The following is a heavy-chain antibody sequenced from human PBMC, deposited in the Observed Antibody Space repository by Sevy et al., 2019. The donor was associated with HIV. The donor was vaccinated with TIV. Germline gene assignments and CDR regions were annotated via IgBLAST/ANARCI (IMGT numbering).Heavy chain of an antibody. D-gene: IGHD1-26*01. Sequence: SETLSLTCTVSGGSITSLYWNWIRQPPGKGLEWIANIYYNGHINYNLSLKRRGSLSLDTSRNQFSLRLSSVTAADTAMYYCAGENAWGRGYSWGQGTLVTVSS. CDR2: IYYNGHI. CDR3: AGENAWGRGYS. V-gene: IGHV4-59*08. CDR1: GGSITSLY. J-gene: IGHJ4*02.